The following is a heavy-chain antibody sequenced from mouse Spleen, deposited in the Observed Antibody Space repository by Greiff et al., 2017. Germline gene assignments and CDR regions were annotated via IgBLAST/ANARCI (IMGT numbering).Heavy chain of an antibody. D-gene: IGHD3-1*01. V-gene: IGHV1-50*01. CDR2: IDPSDSYT. CDR1: GYTFTSYW. J-gene: IGHJ2*01. CDR3: ARILARAPDY. Sequence: VQLQESGAELVKPGASVKLSCKASGYTFTSYWMQWVKQRPGQGLEWIGEIDPSDSYTNYNQKFKGKATLTVDTSSSTAYMQLSSLTSEDSAVYYCARILARAPDYWGQGTTLTVSS.